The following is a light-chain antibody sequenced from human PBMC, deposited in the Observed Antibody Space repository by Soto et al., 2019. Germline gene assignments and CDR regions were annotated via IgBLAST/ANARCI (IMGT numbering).Light chain of an antibody. V-gene: IGKV1-5*01. CDR2: DAS. CDR3: QHYNIYS. J-gene: IGKJ3*01. CDR1: QNIGTW. Sequence: DIQMTQSPSTLSASVGDRVTITCRASQNIGTWLAWYQQKPGKAPSLLIYDASSLHIGVPSRFSGRGSGTEFALTISSLQPDDLATYYCQHYNIYSFGPGTKVDVK.